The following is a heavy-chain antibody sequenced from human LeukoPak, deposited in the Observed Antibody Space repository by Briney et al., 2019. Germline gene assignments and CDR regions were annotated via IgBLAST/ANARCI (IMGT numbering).Heavy chain of an antibody. Sequence: ASVKVSCKASGYTFTSYAMHWVRQAPGQRLEWMGWINAGNGNTKYSQKFQGRVTITRDTSASTAYMELSSLRSEDTAVYYCARTPVGYYYMDVWGKGTTVTVSS. CDR1: GYTFTSYA. D-gene: IGHD3-16*01. CDR2: INAGNGNT. J-gene: IGHJ6*03. V-gene: IGHV1-3*01. CDR3: ARTPVGYYYMDV.